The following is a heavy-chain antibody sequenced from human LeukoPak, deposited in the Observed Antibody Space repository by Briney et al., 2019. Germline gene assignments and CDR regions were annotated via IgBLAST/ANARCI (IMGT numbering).Heavy chain of an antibody. J-gene: IGHJ4*02. Sequence: GGSLRLSCAASGFTFSSYWMSWVRQAPGKGLGWVANIKQDGSEKYYVDSVKGRFTISRDNAKNSLYLQMNSLRAEDTAVYYCARVLRRIVVVTYYFDYWGQGTLVTVSS. V-gene: IGHV3-7*05. D-gene: IGHD3-22*01. CDR1: GFTFSSYW. CDR3: ARVLRRIVVVTYYFDY. CDR2: IKQDGSEK.